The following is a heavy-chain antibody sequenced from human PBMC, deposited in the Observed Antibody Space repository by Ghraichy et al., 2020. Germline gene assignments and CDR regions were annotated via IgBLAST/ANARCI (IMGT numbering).Heavy chain of an antibody. CDR2: IRDDGGEK. V-gene: IGHV3-7*01. J-gene: IGHJ5*02. CDR1: GFTFTRDW. D-gene: IGHD3-16*01. Sequence: SCAVSGFTFTRDWMSWVRQAPGKGLEWVANIRDDGGEKYYAESVRGRFTISRDNVQNLVFLQMDSLRVEDSAMYYCARDTNDYDWGSVRPTFEFNWFDPWGQGTLVTVS. CDR3: ARDTNDYDWGSVRPTFEFNWFDP.